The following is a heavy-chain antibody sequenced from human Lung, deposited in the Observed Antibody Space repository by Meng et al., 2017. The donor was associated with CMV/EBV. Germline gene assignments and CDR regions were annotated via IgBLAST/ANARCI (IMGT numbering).Heavy chain of an antibody. Sequence: SXXVFXKASGGTFSSYAISWVRQAPGQGLEWMGGIIPIFGTANYAQKSQGRVTITTDESTSTAYMELSSLRSEDTAVYYCAAGGQQLEYYFDYWGQGAMVTVS. J-gene: IGHJ4*02. CDR3: AAGGQQLEYYFDY. CDR1: GGTFSSYA. V-gene: IGHV1-69*05. CDR2: IIPIFGTA. D-gene: IGHD6-13*01.